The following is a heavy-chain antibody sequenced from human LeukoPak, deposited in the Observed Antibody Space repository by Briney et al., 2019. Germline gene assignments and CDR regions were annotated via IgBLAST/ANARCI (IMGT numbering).Heavy chain of an antibody. CDR2: IYYSGST. CDR1: GGSISSSSYY. Sequence: SETLSLTCTVSGGSISSSSYYWGWIRQPPGMGLEWIGSIYYSGSTYYNPSLKSRVTISVDTSKNQFSLKLSSVTAADTAVYYCARRIVVVIEGEEYYYYMDVWGKGITVTVSS. D-gene: IGHD3-22*01. CDR3: ARRIVVVIEGEEYYYYMDV. J-gene: IGHJ6*03. V-gene: IGHV4-39*01.